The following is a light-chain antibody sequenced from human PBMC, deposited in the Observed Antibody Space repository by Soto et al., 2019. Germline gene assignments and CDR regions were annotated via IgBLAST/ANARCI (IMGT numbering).Light chain of an antibody. CDR2: TAS. CDR1: QSIRRY. V-gene: IGKV1-39*01. Sequence: DIQMTQSPSSLSASVRDRVTITCRASQSIRRYLNWYQQKPGKAPKFLIYTASSLQSGVPSRFSGSGSGTDFTLTISSLQPEDFATYSCQQSYNSPQTFGRGTKVDIK. CDR3: QQSYNSPQT. J-gene: IGKJ1*01.